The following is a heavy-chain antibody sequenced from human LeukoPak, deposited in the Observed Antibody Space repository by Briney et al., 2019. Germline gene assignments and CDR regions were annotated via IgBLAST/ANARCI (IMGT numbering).Heavy chain of an antibody. CDR1: GFTFSSYG. CDR3: AKDFYGMDV. V-gene: IGHV3-30*18. J-gene: IGHJ6*02. CDR2: ISYDGSNK. Sequence: GGSLRLSCAASGFTFSSYGMHWVRQAPGKGLEWVAVISYDGSNKYYADSVKGRFTISRDNSKNTLYLQMNSLRAEDAAVYYCAKDFYGMDVWGQGTTVTVSS.